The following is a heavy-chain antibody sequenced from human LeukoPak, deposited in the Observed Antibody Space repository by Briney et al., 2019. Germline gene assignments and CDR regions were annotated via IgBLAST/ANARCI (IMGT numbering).Heavy chain of an antibody. CDR3: ARGGWETVFDF. V-gene: IGHV3-11*04. CDR2: ISTSGSTI. Sequence: GGSLRLSCAAAGFTFSDYYMSWIRQAPGKGLEWVSYISTSGSTIYYADAVRGRFTISRENAKNSLFLQMNSLRAEDTAVYYCARGGWETVFDFWGQGTLVTVSS. CDR1: GFTFSDYY. J-gene: IGHJ4*02. D-gene: IGHD1-26*01.